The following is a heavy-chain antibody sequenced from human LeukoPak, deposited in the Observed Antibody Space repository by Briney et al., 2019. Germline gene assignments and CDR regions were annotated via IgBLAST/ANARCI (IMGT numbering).Heavy chain of an antibody. CDR3: ARAERLLEWLLDS. CDR2: ISSTGSYI. J-gene: IGHJ4*02. D-gene: IGHD3-3*01. CDR1: GFTFSRHT. Sequence: GGSLRLSCAASGFTFSRHTMNCGRQAPGKGLEWVSSISSTGSYIYYAESLKSRFTVSRDNAKNYVYLQMNSLRVDDTAVYYCARAERLLEWLLDSWGQGTLVTVSS. V-gene: IGHV3-21*01.